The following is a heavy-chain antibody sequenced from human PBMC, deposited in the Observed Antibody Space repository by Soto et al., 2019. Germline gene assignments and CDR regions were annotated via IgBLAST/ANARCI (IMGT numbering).Heavy chain of an antibody. V-gene: IGHV4-59*08. CDR1: GGPIDIYY. CDR2: IYYSGST. Sequence: QVQLQESGPGLVKASETLSLTCTVSGGPIDIYYWSWFRQPPGKGRQWIGYIYYSGSTTYTPSLKSRVTISVDRSKNQFSLKLTSVTAADTAVYYCARLGGYYQSLDTWGQGTLVTVSS. CDR3: ARLGGYYQSLDT. J-gene: IGHJ5*02. D-gene: IGHD3-3*01.